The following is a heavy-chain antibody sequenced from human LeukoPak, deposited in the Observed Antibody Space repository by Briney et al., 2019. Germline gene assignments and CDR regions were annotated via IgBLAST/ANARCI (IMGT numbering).Heavy chain of an antibody. J-gene: IGHJ4*02. CDR2: ISGSGGST. D-gene: IGHD2-2*01. CDR1: GFTFSNYA. Sequence: PGGSLRLSCAASGFTFSNYAMSWVRQAPGKGLEWVSAISGSGGSTYYADSVKGRFTISRDNSKNTLYLQMNSLRAEDTAVYYCAKVVGSYCSSATCYNDYWGQGTLVTVSS. V-gene: IGHV3-23*01. CDR3: AKVVGSYCSSATCYNDY.